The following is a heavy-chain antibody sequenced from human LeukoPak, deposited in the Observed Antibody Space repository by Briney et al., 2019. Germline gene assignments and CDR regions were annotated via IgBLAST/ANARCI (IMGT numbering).Heavy chain of an antibody. CDR2: IYPGDSET. V-gene: IGHV5-51*01. J-gene: IGHJ4*02. D-gene: IGHD6-13*01. CDR1: GYSFTNYW. CDR3: ARRSSRTWGNFDY. Sequence: GESLKISCKGSGYSFTNYWIGWVRQMPGKGLEWMGIIYPGDSETRYSPSFQGQVTISADKSITTAYLQWSSLKASDTAMYYCARRSSRTWGNFDYWGQGTLVTVSS.